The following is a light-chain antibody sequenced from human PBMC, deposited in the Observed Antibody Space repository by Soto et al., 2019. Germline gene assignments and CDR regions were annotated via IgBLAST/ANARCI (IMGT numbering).Light chain of an antibody. CDR1: QSVSVN. V-gene: IGKV3-15*01. CDR3: QQYNDWPPYT. CDR2: DAS. Sequence: EIAMTQSPATLSVSPGERATLSCRASQSVSVNLAWYQQKPGQAPRLLIYDASIRATGIPARFSGSGSGTEFTLTISSLQSEDFAVYYCQQYNDWPPYTFGQGTKLEIK. J-gene: IGKJ2*01.